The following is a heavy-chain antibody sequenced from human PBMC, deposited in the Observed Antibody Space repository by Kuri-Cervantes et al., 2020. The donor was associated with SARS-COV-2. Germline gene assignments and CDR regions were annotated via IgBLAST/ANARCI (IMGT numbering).Heavy chain of an antibody. CDR2: IGSSGGST. CDR1: GFTFSTYA. D-gene: IGHD2-2*01. V-gene: IGHV3-23*01. J-gene: IGHJ6*02. CDR3: ARDRHRYCSSTSCSAAGYYYYYGMDV. Sequence: GGSLRLSCAASGFTFSTYAMSWVRQAPGKGLEWVSTIGSSGGSTYYANSGKGRFTISRDNSKNTLYLQMNSLRAEDTAVYYCARDRHRYCSSTSCSAAGYYYYYGMDVWGQGTTVTVSS.